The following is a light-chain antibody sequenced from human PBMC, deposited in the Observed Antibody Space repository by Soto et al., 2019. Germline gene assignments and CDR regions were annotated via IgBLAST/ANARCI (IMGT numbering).Light chain of an antibody. CDR3: CSYADTNTLV. V-gene: IGLV2-23*02. Sequence: QSALTQPASVSGSPGQSITISCTGTSSDVGSYNLVSWYQQHPDKAPKLMIYEVSERPSGVSNRFSGSKSGNTASLTISGLQAEDEADYYCCSYADTNTLVFGGGTKLTVL. CDR2: EVS. CDR1: SSDVGSYNL. J-gene: IGLJ2*01.